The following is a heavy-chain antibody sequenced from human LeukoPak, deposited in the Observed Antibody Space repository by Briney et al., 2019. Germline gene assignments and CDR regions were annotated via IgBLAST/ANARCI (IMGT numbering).Heavy chain of an antibody. CDR3: AREFPDGCNSTSCPFDP. V-gene: IGHV1-69*04. Sequence: GASVKVSCKASGGTFSSYAISWVRQAPGQGLEWVGRIIPILGIANYAQKFQGRVTITADKSTSTAYMERSSLRSEDTAVYYCAREFPDGCNSTSCPFDPSGQGTLVTVSS. J-gene: IGHJ5*02. D-gene: IGHD2-2*01. CDR1: GGTFSSYA. CDR2: IIPILGIA.